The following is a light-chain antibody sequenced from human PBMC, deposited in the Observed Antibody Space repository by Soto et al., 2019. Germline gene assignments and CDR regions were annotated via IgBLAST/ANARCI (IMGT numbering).Light chain of an antibody. CDR3: QHTYITPWT. CDR2: AAA. Sequence: DIQMTQSPSSLSASVGDRVTITCRASQNINRYLNWYQLKPGKAPKLLIYAAASLQSGVPSRFSGSGFGTDFTLTISSLQPEDFATYYCQHTYITPWTFGQGTKVDTK. J-gene: IGKJ1*01. V-gene: IGKV1-39*01. CDR1: QNINRY.